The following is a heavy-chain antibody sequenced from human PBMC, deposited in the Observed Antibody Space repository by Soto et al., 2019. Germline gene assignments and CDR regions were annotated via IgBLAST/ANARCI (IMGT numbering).Heavy chain of an antibody. V-gene: IGHV5-51*01. CDR1: GYSFSTYL. CDR3: ARRYIAAPATALDL. D-gene: IGHD6-13*01. Sequence: GESLKSSCQGSGYSFSTYLIHWVRQLPGKGLESVGIIYPADSDTRYSPSFQGQVTISADKTISTTYLQWSSLKASDTAMYFCARRYIAAPATALDLWGQGTPVTVSS. J-gene: IGHJ5*02. CDR2: IYPADSDT.